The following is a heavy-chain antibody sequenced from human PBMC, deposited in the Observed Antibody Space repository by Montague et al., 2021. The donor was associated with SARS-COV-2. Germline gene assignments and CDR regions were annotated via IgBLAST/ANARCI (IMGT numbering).Heavy chain of an antibody. CDR1: GGSISSHY. CDR3: ARATSVRGAVNWFDP. Sequence: SETLSLTCAVSGGSISSHYWSFIRQPPGKGLEWIAYINYGGGTXXXPSXXXRVTISVDTSKNHFSLQLRSVTPADTAVYFCARATSVRGAVNWFDPWGQGTLVTVSS. CDR2: INYGGGT. J-gene: IGHJ5*02. D-gene: IGHD3-10*01. V-gene: IGHV4-59*11.